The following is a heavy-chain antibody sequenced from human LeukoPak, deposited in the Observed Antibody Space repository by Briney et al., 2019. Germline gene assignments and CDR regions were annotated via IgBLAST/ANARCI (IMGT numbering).Heavy chain of an antibody. D-gene: IGHD1-26*01. Sequence: GASVKVSCKASGYTFTSYYMHWVRQAPGQGLEWMGIINPSGGSTSYAQKFQGRVTMTRDTSTSTAYMELRSLRSDDTAVYYCARAPRIGARWESGYWGQGTLVTVSS. CDR1: GYTFTSYY. CDR2: INPSGGST. CDR3: ARAPRIGARWESGY. V-gene: IGHV1-46*01. J-gene: IGHJ4*02.